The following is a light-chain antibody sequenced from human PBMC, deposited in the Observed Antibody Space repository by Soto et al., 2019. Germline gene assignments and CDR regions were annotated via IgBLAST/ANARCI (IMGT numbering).Light chain of an antibody. Sequence: DIQMTQSPSSLSASVGDRVTITCQASPDISTYLNWYQQKPGKSPKLLIYDASNLETGVPSRFSGSGSVTDFTFTISSLQPEDIATYYCQQYDNLPLTFGGGTKVEIK. CDR2: DAS. V-gene: IGKV1-33*01. CDR1: PDISTY. J-gene: IGKJ4*02. CDR3: QQYDNLPLT.